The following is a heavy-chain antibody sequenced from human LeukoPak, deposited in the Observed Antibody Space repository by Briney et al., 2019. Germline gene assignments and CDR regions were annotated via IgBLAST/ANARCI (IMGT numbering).Heavy chain of an antibody. V-gene: IGHV1-18*01. CDR1: GYIFTSYG. CDR3: ARDPTTCCSSTSCYGGHNWFDP. Sequence: ASVKVSCKASGYIFTSYGISWVRQAPGQGLEWMGWISAHNGDTNYAQKVQGRVTMTTDTSTSTAYMEVRSLRSDDTAVYYCARDPTTCCSSTSCYGGHNWFDPWGQGTLVTVSS. J-gene: IGHJ5*02. D-gene: IGHD2-2*01. CDR2: ISAHNGDT.